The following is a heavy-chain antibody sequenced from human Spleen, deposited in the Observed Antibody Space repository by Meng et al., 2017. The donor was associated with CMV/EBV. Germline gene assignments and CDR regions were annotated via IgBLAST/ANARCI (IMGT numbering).Heavy chain of an antibody. Sequence: ASVKVSYKASGNTFSTYYIHWMRQAPGQGLEWMGLINPRGGSTTYAQKFQGRVTITADKSTSTAYMELSSLRSEDTAVYYCARAPSYYDFWSGYSPRDWFDPWGQGTLVTVSS. CDR1: GNTFSTYY. D-gene: IGHD3-3*01. V-gene: IGHV1-46*01. CDR2: INPRGGST. CDR3: ARAPSYYDFWSGYSPRDWFDP. J-gene: IGHJ5*02.